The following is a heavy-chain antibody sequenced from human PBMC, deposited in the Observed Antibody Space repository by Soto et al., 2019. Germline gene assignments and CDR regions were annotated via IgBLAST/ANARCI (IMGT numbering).Heavy chain of an antibody. J-gene: IGHJ6*02. V-gene: IGHV1-69*12. CDR2: IIPIFGTA. CDR3: ASHSGSSPEGRYSYGMDV. Sequence: QVQLVQSGAEVKKPGSSVKVSCKASGGTFSSYAISWVRQAPGQGLEWMGGIIPIFGTADYAQKFQGRVTIAAGESRSTAYMELSSLRSEDTAVYYCASHSGSSPEGRYSYGMDVWGQGTTVTVSS. D-gene: IGHD1-26*01. CDR1: GGTFSSYA.